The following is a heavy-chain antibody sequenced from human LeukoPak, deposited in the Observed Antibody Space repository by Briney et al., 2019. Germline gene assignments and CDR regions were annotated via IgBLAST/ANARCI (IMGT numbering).Heavy chain of an antibody. CDR2: IYHSGST. CDR3: ARMVASNHVY. D-gene: IGHD2-15*01. J-gene: IGHJ4*02. Sequence: PSETLSLTCTVSGYSISSGYYWGWIRQPPGKGLEWIGSIYHSGSTYYNPSLKSRVTISVDTSKNQFSLKLSSVTAADTAVYYCARMVASNHVYWGQGTLVTVSS. CDR1: GYSISSGYY. V-gene: IGHV4-38-2*02.